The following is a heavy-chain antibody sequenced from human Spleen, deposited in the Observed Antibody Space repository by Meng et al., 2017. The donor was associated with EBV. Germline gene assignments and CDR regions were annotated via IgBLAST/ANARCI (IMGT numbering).Heavy chain of an antibody. CDR3: SRDLAGPYDD. D-gene: IGHD3-3*02. V-gene: IGHV3-74*01. CDR1: GFTFSSYW. Sequence: GQLVEAGGALVQPGGSLRLSCAASGFTFSSYWMHWVRQAPGKGLEWISRINEDGRTTTYADSVKGRFTISRDNTKNTLYLQMNSLRVEDTAMYFCSRDLAGPYDDWGQGTLVTVSS. CDR2: INEDGRTT. J-gene: IGHJ4*02.